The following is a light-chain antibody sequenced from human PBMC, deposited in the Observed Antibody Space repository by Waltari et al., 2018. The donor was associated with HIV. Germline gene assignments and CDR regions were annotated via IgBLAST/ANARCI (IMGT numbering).Light chain of an antibody. V-gene: IGLV1-40*01. CDR3: QSYDSSLTTTV. CDR1: TSNIGAGYE. Sequence: QSVLPQPPSVSGDLGQRVTISCTGSTSNIGAGYEVHWYQQVPGTAPKLLIYGNNNRASGVPDRFSGSKSGTSASLAISGLQAEDEAEYHCQSYDSSLTTTVFGGGTKLTVL. J-gene: IGLJ2*01. CDR2: GNN.